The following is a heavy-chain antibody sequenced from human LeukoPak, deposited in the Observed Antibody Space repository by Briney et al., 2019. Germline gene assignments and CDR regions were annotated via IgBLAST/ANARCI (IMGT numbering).Heavy chain of an antibody. CDR3: ARKGSSSCFDY. Sequence: ASVRVSCKASGYTFISYQMHWVRQAPGQGLEWMGIINPTGGSTSHAQKFQGRVTMTRDTSTSTVYMELSSLRSEDTAVYYCARKGSSSCFDYWGQGTLVTVSS. CDR2: INPTGGST. J-gene: IGHJ4*02. D-gene: IGHD6-6*01. CDR1: GYTFISYQ. V-gene: IGHV1-46*01.